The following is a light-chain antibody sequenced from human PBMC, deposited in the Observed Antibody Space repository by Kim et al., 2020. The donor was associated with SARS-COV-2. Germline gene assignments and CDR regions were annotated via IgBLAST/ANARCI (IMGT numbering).Light chain of an antibody. Sequence: EIVLTQSPATLSLSPGERATLSCRASQSVSSYLAWYQQQPGQAPRLLIYDASNRATGIPARFSGSGSGTAFNLTISSLEPEDFAVYYCQQRSNWPSGYTFGQGTKLEI. CDR3: QQRSNWPSGYT. CDR1: QSVSSY. CDR2: DAS. V-gene: IGKV3-11*01. J-gene: IGKJ2*01.